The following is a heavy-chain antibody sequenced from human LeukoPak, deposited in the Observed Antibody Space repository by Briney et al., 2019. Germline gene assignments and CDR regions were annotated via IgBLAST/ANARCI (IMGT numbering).Heavy chain of an antibody. CDR2: ISSRSRYI. V-gene: IGHV3-21*01. D-gene: IGHD3-10*01. J-gene: IGHJ2*01. CDR3: ARGLEGSGSGYFDL. Sequence: KAGGSLRLSCAASGFTFSSYAVSRVRQAPGKGLGWVSSISSRSRYIYNADSMKGRFTISRDNARNSLHLQMNSLRAEDTAVYYCARGLEGSGSGYFDLWGRGTLVTVSS. CDR1: GFTFSSYA.